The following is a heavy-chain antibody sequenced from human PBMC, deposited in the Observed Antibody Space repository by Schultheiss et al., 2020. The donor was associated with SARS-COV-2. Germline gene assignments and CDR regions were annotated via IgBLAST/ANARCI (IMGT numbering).Heavy chain of an antibody. V-gene: IGHV1-2*02. J-gene: IGHJ3*02. Sequence: ASVKVSCKASGYTFTGYYMHWVRQAPGQGPEWMGWINPNSGGTNYAQKFQGRVTMTRDTSISTAYMELSRLRSDDTAVYYCARIRLYSSSFDAFDIWGQGTMVTVSS. CDR3: ARIRLYSSSFDAFDI. CDR1: GYTFTGYY. CDR2: INPNSGGT. D-gene: IGHD6-6*01.